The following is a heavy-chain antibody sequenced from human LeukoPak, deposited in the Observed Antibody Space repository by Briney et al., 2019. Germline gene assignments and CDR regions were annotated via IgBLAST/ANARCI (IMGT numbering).Heavy chain of an antibody. CDR3: ARLFTPGYSSSWYSPVAYYFDY. Sequence: SETLSLTCTVSGGSISSSSYYWGWIRQPPGEGLEWIGSIYYSGSTYYNPSLKSRVTISVDTSKNQFSLKLGSVTAADTAVYYCARLFTPGYSSSWYSPVAYYFDYWGQGTLVTVSS. V-gene: IGHV4-39*07. J-gene: IGHJ4*02. CDR2: IYYSGST. D-gene: IGHD6-13*01. CDR1: GGSISSSSYY.